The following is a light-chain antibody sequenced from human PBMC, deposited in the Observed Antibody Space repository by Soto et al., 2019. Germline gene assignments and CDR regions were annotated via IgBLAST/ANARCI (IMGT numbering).Light chain of an antibody. CDR1: QRVASD. Sequence: VLTQSPGTLSLSPGEGATLSCRASQRVASDLAWYLQKPGQPHRLLIYDASIRATGIPDRISGSGSERDFTLTISRLEPEDAAVYYCQQYLNSPRTFGQGTKLEIK. CDR2: DAS. J-gene: IGKJ1*01. V-gene: IGKV3-20*01. CDR3: QQYLNSPRT.